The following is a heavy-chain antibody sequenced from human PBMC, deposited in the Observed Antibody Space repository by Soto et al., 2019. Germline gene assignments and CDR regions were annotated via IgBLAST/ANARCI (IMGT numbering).Heavy chain of an antibody. D-gene: IGHD3-16*01. CDR2: IWYDGSYQ. V-gene: IGHV3-33*01. Sequence: PXGCLRLSFNACGFTFSDFGMHWVRQAPGKGLEWVSAIWYDGSYQYYADPVRGRFTTSRDNSNNTLFLQMNSLRVEDTAVYYCARDSIITYGAKIAPDHWGQRALVTVSS. CDR1: GFTFSDFG. CDR3: ARDSIITYGAKIAPDH. J-gene: IGHJ5*02.